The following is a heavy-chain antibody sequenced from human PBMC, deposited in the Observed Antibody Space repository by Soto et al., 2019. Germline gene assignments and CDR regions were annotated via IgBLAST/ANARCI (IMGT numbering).Heavy chain of an antibody. CDR3: ARSLSTIAARPDY. CDR2: INPNSGGT. CDR1: GYTFTGYY. D-gene: IGHD6-6*01. V-gene: IGHV1-2*02. Sequence: QVQLVQSGAEVTKPGASVKVSCKASGYTFTGYYLHWVRQAPGQGLEWMGWINPNSGGTHYAQKFQGRLTMTRDTSISTAYMELSRLTSDETAVYYCARSLSTIAARPDYWCQGTLVTVSS. J-gene: IGHJ4*02.